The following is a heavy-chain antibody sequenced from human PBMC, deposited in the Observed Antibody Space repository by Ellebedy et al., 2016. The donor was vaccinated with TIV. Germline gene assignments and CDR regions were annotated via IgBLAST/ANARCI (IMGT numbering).Heavy chain of an antibody. CDR1: GFHFSDYY. Sequence: GESLKISXAVSGFHFSDYYMSWVRQAPGKGLEWISYITSGGRNTYYADSVKGRFTISRDDANSSFFLQMNGLTVDDTAVYFCARDAAEDCPGGTCYAQYYFDSWGQGTLVSVSS. CDR2: ITSGGRNT. J-gene: IGHJ4*02. V-gene: IGHV3-11*01. CDR3: ARDAAEDCPGGTCYAQYYFDS. D-gene: IGHD2-15*01.